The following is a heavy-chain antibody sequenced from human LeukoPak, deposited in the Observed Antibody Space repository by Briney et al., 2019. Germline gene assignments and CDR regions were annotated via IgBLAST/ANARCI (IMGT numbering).Heavy chain of an antibody. D-gene: IGHD5-18*01. CDR1: GLALDDYA. J-gene: IGHJ4*02. Sequence: GRCLRLSCAASGLALDDYAMHWVRRAPGKGVECVSGISWNSGSIGYAGSMKGRFTISRDNAKNSLYLQMNNLRAEDTALYYCAKDISRYSYEPDYWGQGTLVTVSS. CDR3: AKDISRYSYEPDY. V-gene: IGHV3-9*01. CDR2: ISWNSGSI.